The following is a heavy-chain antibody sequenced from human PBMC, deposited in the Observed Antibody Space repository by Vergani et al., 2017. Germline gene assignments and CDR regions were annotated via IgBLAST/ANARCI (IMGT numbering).Heavy chain of an antibody. CDR2: ISSSGSTI. CDR1: GFTFSSYE. Sequence: EVQLVESGGGLVQPGGSLRLSCAASGFTFSSYEMNWVRQAPGKGLEWVSYISSSGSTIYYADSVKGRFTISRDNAKNSLYLQMNSLRAEDTAVYYCARLVTNAFDIWGQGTMVTVSS. V-gene: IGHV3-48*03. CDR3: ARLVTNAFDI. D-gene: IGHD2-21*02. J-gene: IGHJ3*02.